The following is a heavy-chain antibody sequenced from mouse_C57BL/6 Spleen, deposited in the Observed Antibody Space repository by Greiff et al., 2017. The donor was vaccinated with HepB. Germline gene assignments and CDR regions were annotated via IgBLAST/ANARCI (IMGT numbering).Heavy chain of an antibody. D-gene: IGHD3-3*01. J-gene: IGHJ2*01. Sequence: QVQLQQSGAELVKPGASVKISCKASGYTFTDYYINWVKQRPGQGLEWIGKIGPGSGSTYYNEKFKGKATLTADKSSSTAYMQLRSLTAEDSAVYFWARSEGHGYFDYWGQGTTLTVSS. V-gene: IGHV1-77*01. CDR1: GYTFTDYY. CDR3: ARSEGHGYFDY. CDR2: IGPGSGST.